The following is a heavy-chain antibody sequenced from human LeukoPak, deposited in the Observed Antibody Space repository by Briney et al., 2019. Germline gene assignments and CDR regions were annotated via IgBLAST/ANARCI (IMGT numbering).Heavy chain of an antibody. CDR3: ARGPTRDAFDI. Sequence: SGGSLRLSCAASGFTFDDYGMTWVRQAPGKGLEWVANIKQDGSAKSYVDSVRGRFTISRDNAKNSQYLQMNSLRAEDTAVYYCARGPTRDAFDIWGQGTMVSVSS. CDR1: GFTFDDYG. CDR2: IKQDGSAK. V-gene: IGHV3-7*01. D-gene: IGHD1-26*01. J-gene: IGHJ3*02.